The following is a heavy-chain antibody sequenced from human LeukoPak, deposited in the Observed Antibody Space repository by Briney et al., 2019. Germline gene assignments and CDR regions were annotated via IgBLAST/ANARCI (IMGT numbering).Heavy chain of an antibody. D-gene: IGHD6-6*01. CDR2: ISSSSSYI. CDR1: GFTFSSYS. Sequence: GGSLRLSCAASGFTFSSYSMNWVRQAPGKGLEWVSSISSSSSYIYYADSVKGRFTISRDNSKNTLYLQMNSLRAEDTAVYYCAKRVEYSSSSGGYFDHWGQGTLVTVSS. J-gene: IGHJ4*02. V-gene: IGHV3-21*04. CDR3: AKRVEYSSSSGGYFDH.